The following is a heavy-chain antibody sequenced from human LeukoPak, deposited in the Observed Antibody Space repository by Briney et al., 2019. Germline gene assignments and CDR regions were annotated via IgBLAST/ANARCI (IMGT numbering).Heavy chain of an antibody. V-gene: IGHV4-59*01. CDR3: ARAGYSSSWYADY. Sequence: SETLSLTCTVSGGSISSYYWSWLRQPPGKGLEWIGYIYYSGSTNYNPSLKSRVTISVDTSKNQFSLKLSSVTAADTAVYYCARAGYSSSWYADYWGQGTLVTVSS. J-gene: IGHJ4*02. D-gene: IGHD6-13*01. CDR1: GGSISSYY. CDR2: IYYSGST.